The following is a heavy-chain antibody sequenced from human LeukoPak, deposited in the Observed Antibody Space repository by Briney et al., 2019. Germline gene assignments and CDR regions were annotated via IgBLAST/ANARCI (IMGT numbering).Heavy chain of an antibody. D-gene: IGHD2-21*02. J-gene: IGHJ5*02. Sequence: GGSLRLSCVASGFTFSGYDIHWVRQAPGKGLEWVTLISYDGSNKYYADSVKGRFTISRDNPKNTLYLQMNSLKGEDTAVYYCAKGGPGDGNWFDLWGQGTLVTVSS. CDR1: GFTFSGYD. CDR2: ISYDGSNK. V-gene: IGHV3-30*18. CDR3: AKGGPGDGNWFDL.